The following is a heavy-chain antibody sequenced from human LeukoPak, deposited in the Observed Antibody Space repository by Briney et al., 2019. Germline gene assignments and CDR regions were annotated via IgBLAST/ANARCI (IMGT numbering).Heavy chain of an antibody. J-gene: IGHJ5*02. CDR3: ARVSRQSNLGLLEWRLGGRLGP. CDR1: GGTFSSYA. V-gene: IGHV1-69*05. CDR2: IIPIFGTA. D-gene: IGHD3-3*01. Sequence: ASVKVSCKASGGTFSSYAISWVRQAHGQGLEWMGGIIPIFGTANYAQKFQGRVTITTDESTSTAYMELSSLRSEDTAVYYCARVSRQSNLGLLEWRLGGRLGPWGQGTLVTVSS.